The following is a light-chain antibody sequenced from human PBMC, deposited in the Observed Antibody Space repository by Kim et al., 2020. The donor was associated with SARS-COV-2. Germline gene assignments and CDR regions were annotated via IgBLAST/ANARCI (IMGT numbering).Light chain of an antibody. CDR2: GAS. J-gene: IGKJ1*01. Sequence: SPRERASHSCRASQSVGNNYIAWYRKKPSQAPRLLIYGASNRGTTIPDRFSGSGSGTDLTLTINRLEPEGFAVYFCHQYGSLFRTFGQGTKVDIK. V-gene: IGKV3-20*01. CDR1: QSVGNNY. CDR3: HQYGSLFRT.